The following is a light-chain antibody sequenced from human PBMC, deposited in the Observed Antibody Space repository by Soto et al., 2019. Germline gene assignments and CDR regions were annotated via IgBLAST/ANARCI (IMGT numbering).Light chain of an antibody. CDR3: QVWDSSSVYV. CDR1: NIGSKS. Sequence: VVTQPPSVSVAPGKTARITCGGNNIGSKSVHWYQQKPGQAPVLVIYYDSDRPSGIPERFSGSNSGNTATLTISRVEAGDEADYYCQVWDSSSVYVFGTGTKLTVL. J-gene: IGLJ1*01. V-gene: IGLV3-21*04. CDR2: YDS.